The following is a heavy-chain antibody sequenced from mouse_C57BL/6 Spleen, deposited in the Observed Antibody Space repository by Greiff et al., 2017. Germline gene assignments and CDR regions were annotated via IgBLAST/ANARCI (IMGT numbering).Heavy chain of an antibody. CDR1: GYTFTDYY. CDR2: IFPGSGST. CDR3: ARRGGRALCDD. V-gene: IGHV1-75*01. J-gene: IGHJ2*01. D-gene: IGHD6-1*01. Sequence: QVQLKQSGPELVKPGASVKISCKASGYTFTDYYINWVKQRPGQGLEWIGWIFPGSGSTYYNEKFKGKATLTVDKSSSTAYMLLSSLPSEDSAVYFWARRGGRALCDDWGQGTTLTVSS.